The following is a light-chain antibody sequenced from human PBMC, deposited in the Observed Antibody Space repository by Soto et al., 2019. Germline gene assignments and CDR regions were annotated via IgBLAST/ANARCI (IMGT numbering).Light chain of an antibody. CDR1: QSVTNNY. Sequence: EIVLTQSPGTLSLSPGESATLSCRASQSVTNNYVAWYQQKPGQAPRLLIHDASSRATGIPDRFSGGGSGTDFTLTISRLEPEDFAVYFCQQTAHSPLTFGQGTRVDIK. V-gene: IGKV3-20*01. CDR2: DAS. CDR3: QQTAHSPLT. J-gene: IGKJ1*01.